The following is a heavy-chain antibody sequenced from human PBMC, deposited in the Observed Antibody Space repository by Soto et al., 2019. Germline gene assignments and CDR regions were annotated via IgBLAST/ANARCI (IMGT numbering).Heavy chain of an antibody. Sequence: QVQLVESGGGVVQPGRSLRLSCAASGFTFSNYGMHWVRQAPGKGVEWVAVIWNDGTNKYYVDSVRGRFTISRDDSKNTLYLEMNSLRAEDTGVYYCAKDMAAAAHQGDAFDIWGLGTTVSVSA. CDR1: GFTFSNYG. D-gene: IGHD6-13*01. CDR2: IWNDGTNK. V-gene: IGHV3-33*03. J-gene: IGHJ3*02. CDR3: AKDMAAAAHQGDAFDI.